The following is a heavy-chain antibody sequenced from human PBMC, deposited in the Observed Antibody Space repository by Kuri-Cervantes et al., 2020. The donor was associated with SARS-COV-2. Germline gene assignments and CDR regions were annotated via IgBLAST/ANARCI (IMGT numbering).Heavy chain of an antibody. Sequence: ASVKVSCKASGYTFTGYYMHWVRQAPGQGLEWMGWINPNSGGTNYAQKFQGRVTMTRDTSISTAYMDLSRLRSDDTAVYYCARDSPFSQLGGLFHYWGQGTLVTVSS. CDR3: ARDSPFSQLGGLFHY. J-gene: IGHJ4*02. V-gene: IGHV1-2*02. D-gene: IGHD6-6*01. CDR1: GYTFTGYY. CDR2: INPNSGGT.